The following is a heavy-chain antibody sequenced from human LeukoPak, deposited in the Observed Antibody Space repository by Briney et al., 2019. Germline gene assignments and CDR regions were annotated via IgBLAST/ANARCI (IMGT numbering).Heavy chain of an antibody. CDR1: GYTFTGYY. Sequence: ASAKVSCKASGYTFTGYYMRWVRQAPGQGLEWMGRINPNSGGTNYAQKFQGRVTLTRDTSISTAYMELSRLRSDDTAVYYCASLQYSSSPTDYWGQGTLVTVSS. J-gene: IGHJ4*02. D-gene: IGHD6-6*01. V-gene: IGHV1-2*06. CDR2: INPNSGGT. CDR3: ASLQYSSSPTDY.